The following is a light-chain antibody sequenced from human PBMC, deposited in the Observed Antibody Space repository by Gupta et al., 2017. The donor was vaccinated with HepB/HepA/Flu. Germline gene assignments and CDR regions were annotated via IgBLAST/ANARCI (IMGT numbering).Light chain of an antibody. CDR2: GAS. CDR1: LSFSSY. CDR3: QQDGNSPWT. Sequence: EIVLTQSPGTLSLSPWERATLSCRASLSFSSYLAWYQQKPGQAPRLLIYGASSRATGIPDRFSGSGSGTDFTLTISRLEPEDFAVYYCQQDGNSPWTFGEGTKVEIK. V-gene: IGKV3-20*01. J-gene: IGKJ1*01.